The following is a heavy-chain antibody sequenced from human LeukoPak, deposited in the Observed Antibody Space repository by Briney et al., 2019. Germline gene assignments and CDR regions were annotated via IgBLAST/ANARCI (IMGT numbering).Heavy chain of an antibody. D-gene: IGHD4-17*01. J-gene: IGHJ4*02. CDR3: TRRLMTTVNDY. CDR1: GFTLSGSA. CDR2: IRSKANDHAT. Sequence: GGSLKLSCAASGFTLSGSAMHWVRQSPGKGLEWVGRIRSKANDHATAYAASVRGRFTISRDDSKNTAYLQMNSLKTEDTAVYYGTRRLMTTVNDYWGQGTLVTVSS. V-gene: IGHV3-73*01.